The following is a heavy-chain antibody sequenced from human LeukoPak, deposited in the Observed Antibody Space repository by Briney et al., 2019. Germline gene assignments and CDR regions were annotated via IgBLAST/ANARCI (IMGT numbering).Heavy chain of an antibody. Sequence: SVKVSFKASGGTFSNYAISWVRQAPGQGLEWMGGIIPLFGTANYAQKFLGRVIITADESTSTTYMYLSSLKSEDTAVYYCAREWAGYGSGSYYYYWGQGTLVTVSS. D-gene: IGHD3-10*01. V-gene: IGHV1-69*13. CDR2: IIPLFGTA. CDR3: AREWAGYGSGSYYYY. J-gene: IGHJ4*02. CDR1: GGTFSNYA.